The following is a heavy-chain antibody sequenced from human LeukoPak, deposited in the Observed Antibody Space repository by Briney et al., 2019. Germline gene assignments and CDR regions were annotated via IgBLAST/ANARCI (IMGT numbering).Heavy chain of an antibody. V-gene: IGHV3-21*04. CDR3: AKTPRATMVRGVSFDY. CDR2: ITRSSSI. D-gene: IGHD3-10*01. CDR1: GFTFSSYT. Sequence: GGSLRLSCAASGFTFSSYTMNWVRQSPGKGLEWVSSITRSSSIFYADSVKGRFTISRDNAKNSLYLQMNSLRAEDTAVYYCAKTPRATMVRGVSFDYWGQGTLVTVSS. J-gene: IGHJ4*02.